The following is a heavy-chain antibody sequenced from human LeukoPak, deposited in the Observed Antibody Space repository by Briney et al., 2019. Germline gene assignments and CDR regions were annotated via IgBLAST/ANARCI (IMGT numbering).Heavy chain of an antibody. CDR3: ARDQDYMDV. CDR1: GFTFSSYW. Sequence: PGGSLRLSCPASGFTFSSYWMSWVRQAPGKGLEWVANIKQDGSEKYYVDSVKGRFTISRDNAKNSLCLQMNSLRAEDTAVYYCARDQDYMDVWGKGTTVTVSS. CDR2: IKQDGSEK. V-gene: IGHV3-7*01. J-gene: IGHJ6*03.